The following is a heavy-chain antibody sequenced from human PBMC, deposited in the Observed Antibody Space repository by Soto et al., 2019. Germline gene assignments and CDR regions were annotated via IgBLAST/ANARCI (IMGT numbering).Heavy chain of an antibody. CDR3: ARLGGGYYDSSGSLGGDX. D-gene: IGHD3-22*01. J-gene: IGHJ3*01. Sequence: PGESLKISCKGSGYSFTSYWISWVRQMPGKGLEWMGRIDPSDSYTNYSPSFQGHVTISADKSISTAYLQWSSLKASDTAMYYCARLGGGYYDSSGSLGGDXWGQGTMVTVSS. CDR1: GYSFTSYW. V-gene: IGHV5-10-1*01. CDR2: IDPSDSYT.